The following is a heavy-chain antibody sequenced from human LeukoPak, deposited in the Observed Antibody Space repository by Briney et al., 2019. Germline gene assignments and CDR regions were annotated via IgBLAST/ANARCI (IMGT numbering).Heavy chain of an antibody. V-gene: IGHV3-23*01. J-gene: IGHJ4*02. CDR1: GFTFSSYA. CDR3: AKDLFDIVVVVAATSYFDY. Sequence: GGSLRLSCAASGFTFSSYAMSWVRQAPGKGLEWVSAISGSGGSTYYADSVKGRFTISRDNSKNTLYLQTNSLRAEDTAVYYCAKDLFDIVVVVAATSYFDYWGQGTLVTVSS. D-gene: IGHD2-15*01. CDR2: ISGSGGST.